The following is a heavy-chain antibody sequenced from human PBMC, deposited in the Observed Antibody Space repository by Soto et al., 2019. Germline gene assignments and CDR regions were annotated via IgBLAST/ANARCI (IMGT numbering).Heavy chain of an antibody. CDR3: ARGPTLMTWGVWLLYYFDY. CDR2: ISYDGSNK. J-gene: IGHJ4*02. D-gene: IGHD3-22*01. V-gene: IGHV3-30-3*01. CDR1: GFTFSSYA. Sequence: GGSLSLSCAASGFTFSSYAMHWVRQAPGKGLEWVAVISYDGSNKYYADSVKGRFTISRDNSKNTLYLQMNSLRAEDTAVYYCARGPTLMTWGVWLLYYFDYWGQGTLVTVSS.